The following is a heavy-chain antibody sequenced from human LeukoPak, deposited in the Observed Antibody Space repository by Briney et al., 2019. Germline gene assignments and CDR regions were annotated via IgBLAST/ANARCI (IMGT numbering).Heavy chain of an antibody. Sequence: SLRLSCAASGFTFDDYAMHWVRQAPGKGLEWVSGISWNSGSIGYADSVKGRFTISRDNAKNSLYLQMNSLRTEDTALYYCAKSLIDSRLTEDAFDIWGQGTMVTVSS. CDR1: GFTFDDYA. CDR3: AKSLIDSRLTEDAFDI. J-gene: IGHJ3*02. V-gene: IGHV3-9*01. D-gene: IGHD4-4*01. CDR2: ISWNSGSI.